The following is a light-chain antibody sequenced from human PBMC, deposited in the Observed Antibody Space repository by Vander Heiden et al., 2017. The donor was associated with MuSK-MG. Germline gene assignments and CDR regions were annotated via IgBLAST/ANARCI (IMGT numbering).Light chain of an antibody. CDR1: QSISIF. J-gene: IGKJ1*01. Sequence: DIQMTQSPSSLSASVGDRVTITCRSSQSISIFLNWYQQRPGKAPNLLIYAASRLQGGVPSRFSGSGSGTDFTLTINRLQPEDFATYYCQQVYTTWTFGQGTKVAFK. CDR3: QQVYTTWT. V-gene: IGKV1-39*01. CDR2: AAS.